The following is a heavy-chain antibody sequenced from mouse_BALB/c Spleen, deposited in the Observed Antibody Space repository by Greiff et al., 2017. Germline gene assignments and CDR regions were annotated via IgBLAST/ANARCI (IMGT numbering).Heavy chain of an antibody. CDR3: ARFGYDAFDY. D-gene: IGHD2-2*01. V-gene: IGHV1-69*02. CDR1: GYTFTSYW. CDR2: IDPSDSYT. Sequence: QVQLQQSGAELVKPGASVKLSCKASGYTFTSYWMHWVKQRPGQGLEWIGEIDPSDSYTNYNQKFKGKATLTVDKSSSTAYMQLSSLTSEDSAVYYCARFGYDAFDYWGQGTTLTVSS. J-gene: IGHJ2*01.